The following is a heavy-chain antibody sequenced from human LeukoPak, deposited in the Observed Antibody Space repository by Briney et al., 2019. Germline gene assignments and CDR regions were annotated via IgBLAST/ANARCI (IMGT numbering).Heavy chain of an antibody. J-gene: IGHJ4*02. CDR1: GDSVSSNSAS. CDR3: ARELMVATQSLDY. V-gene: IGHV6-1*01. D-gene: IGHD5-12*01. CDR2: TYYRSKWYN. Sequence: SQTLSLTCAISGDSVSSNSASWNWIRQSPSRGLEWLGRTYYRSKWYNDYAVSVKGRITINPDTSKNQFSLQLNSLTPEDTAVYYCARELMVATQSLDYWGQGTLVTVSS.